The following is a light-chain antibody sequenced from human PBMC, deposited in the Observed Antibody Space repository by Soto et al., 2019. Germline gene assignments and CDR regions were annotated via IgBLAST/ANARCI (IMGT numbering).Light chain of an antibody. CDR3: QQYDNLPLT. CDR2: DVA. J-gene: IGKJ3*01. Sequence: DVQMTQSPSSLSASVGDRITITCQASQHMNNYLNWYQQKPGKAPRLLIFDVANLATGVPSRFSGSGFGTDFTFTISNLQPEDFATYYCQQYDNLPLTFGPGTRVDVK. V-gene: IGKV1-33*01. CDR1: QHMNNY.